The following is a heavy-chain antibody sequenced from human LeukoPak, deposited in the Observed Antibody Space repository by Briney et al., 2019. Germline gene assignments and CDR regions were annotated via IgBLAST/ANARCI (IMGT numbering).Heavy chain of an antibody. D-gene: IGHD1-1*01. CDR3: ARGRVSSSTWYSTYYYYFYMDV. CDR2: IYHSGST. V-gene: IGHV4-4*02. CDR1: GGSISSSNW. J-gene: IGHJ6*03. Sequence: PSETLSLTCAVSGGSISSSNWWSWVRQPPGKWLEWIGEIYHSGSTNYNPSLKSRVTISVDTSKNQFSLQLSSVTAADTAVYFCARGRVSSSTWYSTYYYYFYMDVWGKGTTVTVSS.